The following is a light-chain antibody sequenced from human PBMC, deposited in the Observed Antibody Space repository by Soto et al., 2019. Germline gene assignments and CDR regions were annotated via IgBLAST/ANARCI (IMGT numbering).Light chain of an antibody. J-gene: IGKJ3*01. CDR1: QGIGSK. CDR2: DVS. V-gene: IGKV1-9*01. Sequence: IQVTQSPSSLSASVGDRVTITCRASQGIGSKLVWYQQKPGKAPKLLIYDVSTLQSGVPSRFSGSGSGTDFTLTINSLQPEDFATYYCQRFNSFPHTFGPGTKVDI. CDR3: QRFNSFPHT.